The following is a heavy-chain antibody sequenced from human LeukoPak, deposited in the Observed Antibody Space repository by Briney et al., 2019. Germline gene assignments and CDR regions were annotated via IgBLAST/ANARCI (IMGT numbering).Heavy chain of an antibody. CDR1: GGSISSYY. CDR2: IYTSGST. V-gene: IGHV4-4*07. D-gene: IGHD4-17*01. Sequence: SSETPSLTCTVSGGSISSYYWSWIRQPAGKGLEWIGRIYTSGSTNYNPSLKSRVTMSVDTSKNQFSLKLSSVTAADTAVYYCARWFGDYGDYYFDYWGQGTLVTVSS. CDR3: ARWFGDYGDYYFDY. J-gene: IGHJ4*02.